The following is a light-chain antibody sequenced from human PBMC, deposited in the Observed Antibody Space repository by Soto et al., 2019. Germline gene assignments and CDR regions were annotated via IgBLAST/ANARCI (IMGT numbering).Light chain of an antibody. J-gene: IGKJ5*01. CDR3: QQYGST. Sequence: EIVLTQSPGTLSLSPGERATLSCRASQSVSSSYVAWYQQKPGQAPRLLIYGASSRATGIPDTFSGSGSGTDFTLTISRREPEDVAVYYCQQYGSTFGQGTRLEIK. CDR1: QSVSSSY. V-gene: IGKV3-20*01. CDR2: GAS.